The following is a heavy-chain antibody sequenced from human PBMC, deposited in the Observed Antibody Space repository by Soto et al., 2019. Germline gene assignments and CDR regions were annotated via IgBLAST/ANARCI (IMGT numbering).Heavy chain of an antibody. CDR1: GFTFSSYA. V-gene: IGHV3-23*01. D-gene: IGHD6-19*01. J-gene: IGHJ4*02. Sequence: GGSLRLSCAASGFTFSSYAMSWVRQAPGKGLEWVSAISGSGGSTYYADSVKGRFTISRDNSKNTLYLQMNSLRAEDTAVYYCAKGIAVAAQNGYYFDYWGQGTLVTVSS. CDR2: ISGSGGST. CDR3: AKGIAVAAQNGYYFDY.